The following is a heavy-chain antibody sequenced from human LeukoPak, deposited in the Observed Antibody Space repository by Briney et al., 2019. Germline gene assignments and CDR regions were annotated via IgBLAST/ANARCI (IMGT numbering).Heavy chain of an antibody. Sequence: GGSLRLSCAASGFTFNSYGMHWVRQAPGKGLEWVALISYDGSNKYYADSVKGRFTISRDNSKNTLYLQMNSLRPEDTAVYYCAKVWRYGDYDYYYGMDVWGQGTTVTVSS. D-gene: IGHD4-17*01. CDR2: ISYDGSNK. CDR1: GFTFNSYG. CDR3: AKVWRYGDYDYYYGMDV. V-gene: IGHV3-30*18. J-gene: IGHJ6*02.